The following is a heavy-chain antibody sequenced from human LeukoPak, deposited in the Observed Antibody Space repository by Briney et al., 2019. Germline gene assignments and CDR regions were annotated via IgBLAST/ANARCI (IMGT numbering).Heavy chain of an antibody. CDR3: AKGYGDYSLFDY. CDR1: GFTFSSYA. Sequence: GGSLRLSCAASGFTFSSYAMHWVRQAPGKGLEWVAVISYDGSNKYYADSVKGRFTISRDNSKNTLYLQMNSLRAEDTAVYYCAKGYGDYSLFDYWGQGTLVTVSS. D-gene: IGHD4-17*01. J-gene: IGHJ4*02. V-gene: IGHV3-30*04. CDR2: ISYDGSNK.